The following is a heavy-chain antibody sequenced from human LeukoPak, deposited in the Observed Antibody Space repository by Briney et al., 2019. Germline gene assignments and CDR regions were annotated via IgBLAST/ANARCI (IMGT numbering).Heavy chain of an antibody. J-gene: IGHJ4*02. D-gene: IGHD4-17*01. V-gene: IGHV3-33*01. Sequence: GGSLRLSCAASGFTFSSYGMHWVRQAPGKGLEWVAVIWYDGSNKYYADSVKGRFTISRDNSKDTLYLQMNSLRAEDTAVYYCARAVYGDYLDYWGQGTLVTVSS. CDR2: IWYDGSNK. CDR1: GFTFSSYG. CDR3: ARAVYGDYLDY.